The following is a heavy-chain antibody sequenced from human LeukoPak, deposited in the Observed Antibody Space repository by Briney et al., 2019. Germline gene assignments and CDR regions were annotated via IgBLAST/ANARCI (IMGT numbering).Heavy chain of an antibody. CDR2: INWNSANR. J-gene: IGHJ3*01. D-gene: IGHD7-27*01. CDR3: AKDLTAEGSGLDV. V-gene: IGHV3-9*01. CDR1: GFTFDDYA. Sequence: GGSLRLSCGASGFTFDDYAIHWVRQAPGKGLEWVSGINWNSANRGYADSVRGRFTISRDNAKNSLFLQMSSLSPEDTAFYYCAKDLTAEGSGLDVWGQGTMVTVSS.